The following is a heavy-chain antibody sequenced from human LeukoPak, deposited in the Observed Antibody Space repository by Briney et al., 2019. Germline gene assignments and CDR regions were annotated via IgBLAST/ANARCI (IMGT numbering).Heavy chain of an antibody. D-gene: IGHD1-26*01. V-gene: IGHV3-9*03. J-gene: IGHJ4*02. Sequence: PGGSLRLFCAASGFTFDDYAMHWVRQAPGKGLEWVSGVSWNSAYMHYADSVKGRFTISRDNAKNSLYLQMNSLRADDMALYYCARVRPKKGIVGATHTDYWGQGTLVTVSS. CDR2: VSWNSAYM. CDR3: ARVRPKKGIVGATHTDY. CDR1: GFTFDDYA.